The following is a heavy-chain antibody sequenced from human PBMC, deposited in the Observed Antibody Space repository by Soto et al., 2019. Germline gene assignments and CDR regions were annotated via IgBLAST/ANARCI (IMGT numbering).Heavy chain of an antibody. D-gene: IGHD3-3*01. CDR2: ISHDEGTK. Sequence: VGSLRLSCAASEFTFNTYPMHWVRQAPGKGLEWVAVISHDEGTKYYGDSMKGRFTISRDNSKNTLYLQMNSLRGDDTAVYYCARGASDFWGAYPEIHFFDSWGQGTLVTVSS. V-gene: IGHV3-30-3*01. CDR1: EFTFNTYP. CDR3: ARGASDFWGAYPEIHFFDS. J-gene: IGHJ4*02.